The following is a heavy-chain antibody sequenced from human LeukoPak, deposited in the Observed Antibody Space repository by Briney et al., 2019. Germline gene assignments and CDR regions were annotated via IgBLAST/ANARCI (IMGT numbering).Heavy chain of an antibody. D-gene: IGHD3-10*01. CDR2: ISAYNGNT. V-gene: IGHV1-18*01. Sequence: ASVKVSCKASGYTFTSYGISRVRQAPGQGLEWMGWISAYNGNTNYAQKLQGRVTMTTDTSTSTAYMELGSLRSDDTAVYYCARDRITMVRGAKSGKDWFDPWGQGTLVTVSS. J-gene: IGHJ5*02. CDR1: GYTFTSYG. CDR3: ARDRITMVRGAKSGKDWFDP.